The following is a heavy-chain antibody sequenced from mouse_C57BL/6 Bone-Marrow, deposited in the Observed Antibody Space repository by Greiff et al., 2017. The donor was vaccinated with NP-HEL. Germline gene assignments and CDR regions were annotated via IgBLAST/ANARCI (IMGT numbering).Heavy chain of an antibody. D-gene: IGHD3-1*01. CDR2: IYPGSGNT. Sequence: VQLQQSGPELVKPGASVKISCKASGYSFTSYYIPWVKQRPGQGLEWIGWIYPGSGNTKYNEKFKGKATLTADTSSSTAYMQLSSLTSEDSAVYYCAREGYPCYWYFDVWGTGTTVTVSS. CDR1: GYSFTSYY. CDR3: AREGYPCYWYFDV. V-gene: IGHV1-66*01. J-gene: IGHJ1*03.